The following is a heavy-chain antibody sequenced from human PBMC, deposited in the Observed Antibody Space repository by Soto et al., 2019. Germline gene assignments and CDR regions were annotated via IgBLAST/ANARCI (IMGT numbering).Heavy chain of an antibody. CDR3: AKEATNDQWELLHFDS. J-gene: IGHJ4*02. Sequence: GGSLRLSCAASGFSFSDHYMDWVRQAPGKGLEWLGRIRNKANGYTTEYAASVRGRISISRDDSKNSLFLQMTNLKIEDTAVYFCAKEATNDQWELLHFDSWGQGNLVTVSS. D-gene: IGHD1-26*01. V-gene: IGHV3-72*01. CDR1: GFSFSDHY. CDR2: IRNKANGYTT.